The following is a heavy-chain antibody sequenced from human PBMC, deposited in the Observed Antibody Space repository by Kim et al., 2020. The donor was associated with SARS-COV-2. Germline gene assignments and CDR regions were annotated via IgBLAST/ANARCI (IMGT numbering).Heavy chain of an antibody. Sequence: KSRVTISVDTSKNQFSLKLSSVTAADTAVYYCARARGTVTTPYYYYGMDVWGQGTTVTVSS. J-gene: IGHJ6*02. V-gene: IGHV4-31*02. D-gene: IGHD4-17*01. CDR3: ARARGTVTTPYYYYGMDV.